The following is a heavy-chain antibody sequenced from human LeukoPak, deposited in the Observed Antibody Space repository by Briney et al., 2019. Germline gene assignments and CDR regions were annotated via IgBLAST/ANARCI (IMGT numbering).Heavy chain of an antibody. CDR3: VRDLGGGSGH. CDR2: INHNGNVN. V-gene: IGHV3-7*01. Sequence: PGGSLRLSCAASGFTFSSYWMNWARQAPGKGLEWVASINHNGNVNYYVDSVKGRSTIFRDNAKNTLYLQMNSLRAEDTAVYYCVRDLGGGSGHWGQGTLVTVSS. CDR1: GFTFSSYW. D-gene: IGHD1-26*01. J-gene: IGHJ4*02.